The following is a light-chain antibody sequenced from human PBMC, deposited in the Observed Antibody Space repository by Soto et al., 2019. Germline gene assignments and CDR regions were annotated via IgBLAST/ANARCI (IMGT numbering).Light chain of an antibody. CDR1: QSVSSN. CDR3: QKYNNWPPWT. J-gene: IGKJ1*01. CDR2: GAS. V-gene: IGKV3-15*01. Sequence: EIVMTQSPATLSVSPGERATLSCRASQSVSSNLAWYQQKPGQAPRLLIYGASTRAAGIPARFSGSGSGTESTLTISSVQSEDFAVYYCQKYNNWPPWTFGQGTKVEIK.